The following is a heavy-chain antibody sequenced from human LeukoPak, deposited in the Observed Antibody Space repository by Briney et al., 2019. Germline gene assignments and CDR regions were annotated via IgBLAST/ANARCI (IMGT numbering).Heavy chain of an antibody. CDR3: ARVSTMVRGVIGAFDI. J-gene: IGHJ3*02. D-gene: IGHD3-10*01. Sequence: GESLKISCKGSGYSFTSYWIGWVRQMPGKGLECMGIIYPGDSDTRCSPSFQGQVTISADKSISTAYLQWSSLKASDTAMYYCARVSTMVRGVIGAFDIWGQGTMVTVSS. CDR2: IYPGDSDT. V-gene: IGHV5-51*01. CDR1: GYSFTSYW.